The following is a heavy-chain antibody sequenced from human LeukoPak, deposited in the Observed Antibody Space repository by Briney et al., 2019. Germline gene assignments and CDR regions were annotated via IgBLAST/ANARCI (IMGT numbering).Heavy chain of an antibody. CDR2: ISDSGRRT. V-gene: IGHV3-23*01. CDR3: AAVRGRKEMGDY. CDR1: GFNFANHG. J-gene: IGHJ4*02. D-gene: IGHD5-24*01. Sequence: GGSLRLSCAASGFNFANHGMSWVRQAPGKGLEWVSTISDSGRRTYYADSVKGRFTISRDNSKNSLYLQMTNLRAEDTALYYCAAVRGRKEMGDYWGQGTLVTVSS.